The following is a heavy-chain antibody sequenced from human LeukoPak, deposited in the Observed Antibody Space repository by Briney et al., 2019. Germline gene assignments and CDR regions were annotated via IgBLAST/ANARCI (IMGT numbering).Heavy chain of an antibody. J-gene: IGHJ4*02. Sequence: GGSLRLSCAAPGFTFSSYWMSWVRQAPGKGLEWVANIKQDGSEKYYVDSVKGRFTISRDNAKNSLYLQMNSLRAEDTAVYYCAVWIYWGQGTLVTVSS. CDR2: IKQDGSEK. V-gene: IGHV3-7*01. D-gene: IGHD2-2*03. CDR1: GFTFSSYW. CDR3: AVWIY.